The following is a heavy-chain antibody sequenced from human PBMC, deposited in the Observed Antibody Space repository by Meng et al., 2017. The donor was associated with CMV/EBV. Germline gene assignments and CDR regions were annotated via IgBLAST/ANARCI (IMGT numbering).Heavy chain of an antibody. D-gene: IGHD6-6*01. CDR1: GFTFSSYG. Sequence: GESLKISCAASGFTFSSYGMHWVRQAPGKGLEWVAFIRYDGSNKYYADSVKGRFTISRDNSKNTLYLQMNSLRAEDTAVYYCATWPYSSSYYYYGMDVWGLGTTVTVSS. CDR3: ATWPYSSSYYYYGMDV. V-gene: IGHV3-30*02. J-gene: IGHJ6*02. CDR2: IRYDGSNK.